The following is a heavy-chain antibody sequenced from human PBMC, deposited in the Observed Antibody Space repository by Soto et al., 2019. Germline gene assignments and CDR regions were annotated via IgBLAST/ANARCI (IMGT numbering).Heavy chain of an antibody. J-gene: IGHJ6*03. D-gene: IGHD2-2*01. V-gene: IGHV3-23*01. CDR3: AKVDVVVPDAMPQKRYYLDV. Sequence: GGSLRLSCAASGFTFSSYAMSWVRHAPGKGLEWVSAISGSGGSTYYADSVKGRFTISRDNSKNTLYLQMNSLRAEDTAVYYCAKVDVVVPDAMPQKRYYLDVWGQGTTVPVSS. CDR2: ISGSGGST. CDR1: GFTFSSYA.